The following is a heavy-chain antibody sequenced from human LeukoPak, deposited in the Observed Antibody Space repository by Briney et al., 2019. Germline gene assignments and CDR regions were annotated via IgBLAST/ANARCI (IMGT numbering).Heavy chain of an antibody. Sequence: GRSLRLSCAASGFTFSGYGMHWVRQAPGKELEWVAVIWYDGSNDDYADSVKGRFTISRDNSKSTLYLQMNSLRAEDTAIYYCARSIPRYDGSAYYPDYWGQGTLVTVSS. CDR1: GFTFSGYG. J-gene: IGHJ4*02. D-gene: IGHD3-22*01. CDR2: IWYDGSND. CDR3: ARSIPRYDGSAYYPDY. V-gene: IGHV3-33*01.